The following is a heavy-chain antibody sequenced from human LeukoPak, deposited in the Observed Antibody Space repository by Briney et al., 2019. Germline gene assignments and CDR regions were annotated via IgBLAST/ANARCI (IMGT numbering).Heavy chain of an antibody. J-gene: IGHJ5*02. CDR3: ARDKLWFGESQFDP. Sequence: PGGSLRLSCAASGFTFSSTWMHWVRQPPGKGLVWVARITSDGSSTTYAESVKGRFTISRDNAKNTLYLQMNSLRSEDTAVYYCARDKLWFGESQFDPWGQGTPVTVSS. V-gene: IGHV3-74*03. D-gene: IGHD3-10*01. CDR1: GFTFSSTW. CDR2: ITSDGSST.